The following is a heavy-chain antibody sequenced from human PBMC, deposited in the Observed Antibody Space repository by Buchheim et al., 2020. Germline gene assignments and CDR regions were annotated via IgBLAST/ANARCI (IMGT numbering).Heavy chain of an antibody. J-gene: IGHJ4*02. V-gene: IGHV1-8*01. CDR2: MNPNSGNT. CDR1: GYTFTSYD. D-gene: IGHD5-18*01. CDR3: AQGAPDTAMVPKSHFDY. Sequence: QVQLVQSGAEVKKPGASVKVSCKASGYTFTSYDINWVRQATGQGLEWMGWMNPNSGNTGYAQKFQGRGTYTRNTPISQAHMELSSLRSEDTAVYYCAQGAPDTAMVPKSHFDYWGQGTL.